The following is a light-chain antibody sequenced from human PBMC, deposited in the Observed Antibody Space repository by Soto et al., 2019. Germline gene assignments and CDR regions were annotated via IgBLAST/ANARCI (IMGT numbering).Light chain of an antibody. CDR2: WAS. CDR1: QTVLYSSNNQNY. CDR3: QQYYSSPRT. V-gene: IGKV4-1*01. J-gene: IGKJ2*01. Sequence: DIVMTQSPDSLAVSLGKRATINCKSSQTVLYSSNNQNYLAWYQQKPGQPPKLLIYWASTRESGVPDRFSGSGSVTDFTLTISSLQAEDVAVYYCQQYYSSPRTFGQGTKLEIK.